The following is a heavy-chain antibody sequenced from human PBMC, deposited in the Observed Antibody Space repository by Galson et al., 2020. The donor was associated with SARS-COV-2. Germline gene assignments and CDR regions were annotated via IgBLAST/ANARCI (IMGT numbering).Heavy chain of an antibody. CDR3: AREVVIAVAGWFAP. Sequence: SETLSLTCAVSGGSISSGGYSWSWIRQPPGKGLEWIGYIYYSGSTYYNPSLKSRVTISVDTSKNQFSLKLSSVTAADTAVYYCAREVVIAVAGWFAPWGQGTLFTVSS. V-gene: IGHV4-30-4*07. D-gene: IGHD6-19*01. J-gene: IGHJ5*02. CDR1: GGSISSGGYS. CDR2: IYYSGST.